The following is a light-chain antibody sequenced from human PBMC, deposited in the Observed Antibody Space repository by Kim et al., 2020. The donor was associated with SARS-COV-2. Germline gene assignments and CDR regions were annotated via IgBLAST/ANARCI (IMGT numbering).Light chain of an antibody. J-gene: IGLJ1*01. V-gene: IGLV1-47*01. CDR3: AAWDDSLSGLYV. Sequence: VTISCSGSSANIGSNYVYWYQQLPGTAPKLLIYRNNQRPSGVPDRFSGSKSGTSASLAISGLRSEDEADYYCAAWDDSLSGLYVFGTGTKVTVL. CDR2: RNN. CDR1: SANIGSNY.